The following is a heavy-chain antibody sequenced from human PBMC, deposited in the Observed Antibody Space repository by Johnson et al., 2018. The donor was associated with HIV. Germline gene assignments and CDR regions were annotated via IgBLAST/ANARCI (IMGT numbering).Heavy chain of an antibody. CDR2: IKQDGSEK. CDR1: GFTFSSYW. Sequence: EVQLVESGGGLVQPGGSLRLSCAASGFTFSSYWMSWVRQAPGKGLEWVANIKQDGSEKYYVDSVKGRFTISRDNAKNSLYLQMNSLRAEDTAVYYCAREGWELLYAFDIWGQGTMVTVSS. D-gene: IGHD1-26*01. V-gene: IGHV3-7*01. CDR3: AREGWELLYAFDI. J-gene: IGHJ3*02.